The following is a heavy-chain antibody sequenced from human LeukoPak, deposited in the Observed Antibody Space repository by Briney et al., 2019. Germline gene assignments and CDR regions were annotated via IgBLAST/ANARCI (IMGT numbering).Heavy chain of an antibody. CDR1: GGSISSYY. CDR3: ARVSSGSYYFDS. J-gene: IGHJ4*02. V-gene: IGHV4-59*01. Sequence: SETLSLTCTVCGGSISSYYWSWIRQPPGKGLEWIGYIYYSGSTNYNPSLTSRVTISVDTSKNQFSLKLSSVTAADTAVYYCARVSSGSYYFDSWGQATQLTLSS. D-gene: IGHD1-26*01. CDR2: IYYSGST.